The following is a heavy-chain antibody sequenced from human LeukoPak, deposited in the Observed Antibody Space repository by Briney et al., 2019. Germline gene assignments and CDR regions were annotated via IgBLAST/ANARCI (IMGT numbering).Heavy chain of an antibody. CDR1: GDSISHYY. J-gene: IGHJ5*02. CDR3: ATVSVAATGYNWFDP. D-gene: IGHD6-19*01. Sequence: SETLSLTCAVSGDSISHYYWKWIRQPPGKGLEWIGYIYYTGSTIYNPSLKSGVTISIDTSKNQFSLQLSSVTAADTAVYYCATVSVAATGYNWFDPWGQGTLVTVSS. V-gene: IGHV4-59*08. CDR2: IYYTGST.